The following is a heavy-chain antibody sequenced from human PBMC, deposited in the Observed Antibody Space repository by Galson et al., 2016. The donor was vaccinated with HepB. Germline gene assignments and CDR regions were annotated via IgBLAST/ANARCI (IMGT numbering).Heavy chain of an antibody. CDR3: AKSAGRAVTTLDYYYGMDV. Sequence: SLRLSCAASGFTFSSYATNWVRQAPGKGLEWVSIISGSSSSIYYAASMKGRFTVSRDNSKNTLFLQMNSLRAEDTAIYYCAKSAGRAVTTLDYYYGMDVWGQGTLVTVSS. CDR1: GFTFSSYA. CDR2: ISGSSSSI. D-gene: IGHD4-17*01. V-gene: IGHV3-23*01. J-gene: IGHJ6*02.